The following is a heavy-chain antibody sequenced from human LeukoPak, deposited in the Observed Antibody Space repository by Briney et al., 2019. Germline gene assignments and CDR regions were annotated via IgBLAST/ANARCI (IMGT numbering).Heavy chain of an antibody. J-gene: IGHJ4*02. CDR1: GFTFSSYA. V-gene: IGHV3-23*01. Sequence: GGSLRLSCAASGFTFSSYAMSWVRQAPGKGLEWVSAISGSGGSTYYADSVKGRFTISRDNSKNTLYLQMNSLRAEDTAVYYCASGLGFLEWLPSDFDYWGQGTLVTVSS. CDR3: ASGLGFLEWLPSDFDY. CDR2: ISGSGGST. D-gene: IGHD3-3*01.